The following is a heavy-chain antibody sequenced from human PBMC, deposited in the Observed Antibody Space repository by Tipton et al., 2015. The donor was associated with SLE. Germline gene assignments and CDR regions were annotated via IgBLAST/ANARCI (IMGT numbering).Heavy chain of an antibody. D-gene: IGHD6-19*01. CDR1: GGSINGYY. CDR3: ARGGRSGDRRWTS. CDR2: IYHSGST. V-gene: IGHV4-59*12. J-gene: IGHJ4*02. Sequence: TLSLTCTVSGGSINGYYWNWFRQPPGGELEWIGYIYHSGSTKYNPSLKSRVTMSVDTSQNQFSLKGISVPAADTAVYYCARGGRSGDRRWTSWGQGSLVTVSS.